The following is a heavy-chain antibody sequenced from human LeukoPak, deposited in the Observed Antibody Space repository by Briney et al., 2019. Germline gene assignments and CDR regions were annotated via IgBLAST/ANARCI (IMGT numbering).Heavy chain of an antibody. CDR3: TRLDYYDSSGPDVGQADY. CDR2: ISSSSSYI. V-gene: IGHV3-21*01. CDR1: GFTFSSYA. D-gene: IGHD3-22*01. J-gene: IGHJ4*02. Sequence: GGSLRLSCAASGFTFSSYAMSWVRQAPGKGLEWVSSISSSSSYIYYADSVKGRFTISRDNAKNSLYLQMNSLRAEDTAVYYCTRLDYYDSSGPDVGQADYWGQGTLVTVSS.